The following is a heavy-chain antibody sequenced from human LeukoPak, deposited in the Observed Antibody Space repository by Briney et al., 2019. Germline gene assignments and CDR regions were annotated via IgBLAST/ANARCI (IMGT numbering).Heavy chain of an antibody. V-gene: IGHV3-33*01. CDR2: IWYDGSNK. J-gene: IGHJ4*02. CDR3: ARDPRGTHFDY. CDR1: GFTFSSYG. D-gene: IGHD1-1*01. Sequence: PGGSLRLSCAASGFTFSSYGMHWVRQAPGKGLEWVAVIWYDGSNKYYADSVKGRFTISRDNSKNTLYLQMNSLRAEDTAVYYCARDPRGTHFDYWGQGTLVTVSS.